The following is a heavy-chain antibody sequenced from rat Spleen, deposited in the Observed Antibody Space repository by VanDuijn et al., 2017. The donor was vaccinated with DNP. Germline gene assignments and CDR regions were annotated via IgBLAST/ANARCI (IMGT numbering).Heavy chain of an antibody. CDR3: TTHGSIATISTGAMDV. CDR1: GFTFSDYS. CDR2: IVYDGSST. Sequence: EVQLVESGGGLVQPGRSVKLSCAASGFTFSDYSMAWVRQAPKEGLEWVATIVYDGSSTFYGASLTGRFTISRDNAKSTLDLQMDSLRSEDTATYYCTTHGSIATISTGAMDVWGQGTSVTVSS. V-gene: IGHV5S10*01. J-gene: IGHJ4*01. D-gene: IGHD1-2*01.